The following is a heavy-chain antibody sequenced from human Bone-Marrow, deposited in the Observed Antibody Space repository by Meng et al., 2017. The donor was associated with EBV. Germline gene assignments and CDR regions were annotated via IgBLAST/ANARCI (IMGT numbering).Heavy chain of an antibody. Sequence: QLQLQESGPGLVXXXXXLXLTXTXSGDSISTISYYWGWIRQSPGKGLEWIGSIFYSGSTYYNPSLKSRVTISVDTSRNQFSLKLISVTAADTAVYYCARDRNLLFWYFDLWGRGTLVTVSS. CDR1: GDSISTISYY. V-gene: IGHV4-39*07. CDR3: ARDRNLLFWYFDL. CDR2: IFYSGST. J-gene: IGHJ2*01.